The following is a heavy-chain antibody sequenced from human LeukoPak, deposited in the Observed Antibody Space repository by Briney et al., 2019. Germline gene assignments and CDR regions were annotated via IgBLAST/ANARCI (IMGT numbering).Heavy chain of an antibody. D-gene: IGHD3-22*01. CDR2: IRSKANSYAT. V-gene: IGHV3-73*01. J-gene: IGHJ4*02. CDR1: GFTFSGSA. Sequence: GGSLRLSCAASGFTFSGSAMLWVRQASGKGLEWVGRIRSKANSYATAYAASVKGRFTISRDDSKNTAYLQMNSLKTEDTAVYYCTRHIYYEDGFDYWGQGTLVTVSS. CDR3: TRHIYYEDGFDY.